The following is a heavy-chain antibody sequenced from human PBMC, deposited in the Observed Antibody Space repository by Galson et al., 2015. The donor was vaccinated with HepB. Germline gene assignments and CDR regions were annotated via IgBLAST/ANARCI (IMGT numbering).Heavy chain of an antibody. V-gene: IGHV1-58*01. D-gene: IGHD3-22*01. CDR1: GFTFTSSA. CDR3: AGDPEYYYDSSGYYYYYXMDV. CDR2: IVVGSGNT. J-gene: IGHJ6*02. Sequence: SVKVSCKASGFTFTSSAVQWVRQARGQRLEWIGWIVVGSGNTNYAQKFQERVTITRDMSTXXAYMELSSLRSEDTAVYYCAGDPEYYYDSSGYYYYYXMDVWGQGTTVXVSS.